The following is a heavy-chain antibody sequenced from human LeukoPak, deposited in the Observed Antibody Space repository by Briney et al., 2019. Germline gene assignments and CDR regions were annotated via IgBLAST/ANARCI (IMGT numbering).Heavy chain of an antibody. V-gene: IGHV1-69*04. J-gene: IGHJ4*02. D-gene: IGHD1-26*01. CDR3: ARTFRRDGSYPFDY. CDR2: IIPIFGIA. Sequence: PVEFSCQASGGTFSSYAISGVRQAPGQGLEWMGRIIPIFGIANYAQKFQGRVTITADKSTSTAYMELSSLRSEDTAVYYCARTFRRDGSYPFDYWGQGTLVTVSS. CDR1: GGTFSSYA.